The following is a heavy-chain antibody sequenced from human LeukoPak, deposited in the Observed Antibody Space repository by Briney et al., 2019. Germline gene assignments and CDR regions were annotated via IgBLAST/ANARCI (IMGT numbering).Heavy chain of an antibody. CDR2: ISDSGGST. V-gene: IGHV3-23*01. CDR1: GFTFSSHG. J-gene: IGHJ4*02. Sequence: GGSLRLSCAASGFTFSSHGMSWVRQAPGKGLEWVSGISDSGGSTNYVDSVKGRFTISRDNSKNTLYLQMNSLRAEDTALYYCAIRDGNRSFPDYWGQGTLVTVSS. CDR3: AIRDGNRSFPDY. D-gene: IGHD5-24*01.